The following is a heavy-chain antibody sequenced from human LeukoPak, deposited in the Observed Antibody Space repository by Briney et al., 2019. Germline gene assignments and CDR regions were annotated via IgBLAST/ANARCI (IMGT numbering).Heavy chain of an antibody. CDR3: ARHLRSKPFDY. CDR1: GYNFASYW. Sequence: GESLKISRKGSGYNFASYWIGWVRQMPGKGLEWMGIIYPGDSETRYSPSFQGQVTILADKSIGTAYLQWSSLKASDTAIYYCARHLRSKPFDYWGQGTLVTVSS. CDR2: IYPGDSET. J-gene: IGHJ4*02. V-gene: IGHV5-51*01.